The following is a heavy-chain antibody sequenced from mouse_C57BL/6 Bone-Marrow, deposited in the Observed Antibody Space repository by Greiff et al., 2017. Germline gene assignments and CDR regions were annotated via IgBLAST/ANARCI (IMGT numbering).Heavy chain of an antibody. V-gene: IGHV1-69*01. J-gene: IGHJ3*01. CDR2: IDPSDSYT. D-gene: IGHD1-1*01. CDR1: GYTFTSYW. CDR3: ARGLHYYGSSYRVAY. Sequence: VQLQQPGAELVMPGASVKLSCKASGYTFTSYWMHWVKQRPGQGLEWIGEIDPSDSYTNYNQKFKGKSTLTVDKSSSTAYMQLSSLTSEDSAVYYCARGLHYYGSSYRVAYWGQGTLVTVSA.